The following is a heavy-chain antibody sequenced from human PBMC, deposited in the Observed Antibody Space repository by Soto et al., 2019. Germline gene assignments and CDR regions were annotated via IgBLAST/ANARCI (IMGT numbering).Heavy chain of an antibody. CDR3: AVSGNSGYAPHPEDY. Sequence: GGSLRLSCAASGFTFSNYNMNWVRQAPGKGLEWVSSISSSSSYKYYADSVKGRFTISGDNAKNSLYLQMNSLRAEDTAVYYCAVSGNSGYAPHPEDYWGQGTLVTVAS. CDR2: ISSSSSYK. D-gene: IGHD5-12*01. J-gene: IGHJ4*02. V-gene: IGHV3-21*01. CDR1: GFTFSNYN.